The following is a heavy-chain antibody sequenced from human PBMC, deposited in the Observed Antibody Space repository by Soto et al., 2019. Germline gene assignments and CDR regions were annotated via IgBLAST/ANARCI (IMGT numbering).Heavy chain of an antibody. CDR2: ISGGGDTT. J-gene: IGHJ4*02. CDR3: AKVRVGSGSLTPRVDL. V-gene: IGHV3-23*01. CDR1: GFTFNNYA. D-gene: IGHD3-10*01. Sequence: EVQLLESGGGLVQPGGSLRLSCAASGFTFNNYAMTWVRQAPGKGLEWVSAISGGGDTTSYADSVKGRFTVSRDGYKNTVNLQMRSLRSEDTAIYYCAKVRVGSGSLTPRVDLWGRGTLVTVSS.